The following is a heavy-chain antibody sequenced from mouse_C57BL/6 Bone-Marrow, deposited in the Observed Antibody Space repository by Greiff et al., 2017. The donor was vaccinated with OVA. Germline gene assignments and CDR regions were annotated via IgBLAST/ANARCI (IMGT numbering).Heavy chain of an antibody. D-gene: IGHD4-1*01. CDR3: ATGTEAMDY. V-gene: IGHV1-39*01. CDR2: INTNYGTT. CDR1: GYSFTDYN. Sequence: QLQESGPELVKPGASVTISCKASGYSFTDYNMNWVKQRNGTSLEWIGVINTNYGTTSYNQKCKGKATLTVDQSSSTAYRQLNSLTSEDDAVDYCATGTEAMDYWGQGTSGTVSS. J-gene: IGHJ4*01.